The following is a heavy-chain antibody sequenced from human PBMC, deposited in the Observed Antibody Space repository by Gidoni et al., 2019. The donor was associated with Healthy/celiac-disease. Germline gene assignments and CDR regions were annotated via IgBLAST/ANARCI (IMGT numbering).Heavy chain of an antibody. D-gene: IGHD6-13*01. J-gene: IGHJ4*02. CDR3: TSSIAAADQRL. Sequence: EVQLVESGGGLVQPGGSLKLSCADSGFTFSGSAMHWVRQASGKGLEWVGRIRSKANSYATAYAASVKGRFTISRDDSKNTAYLQMNSLKTEDTAVYYCTSSIAAADQRLWGQGTLVTVSS. V-gene: IGHV3-73*02. CDR1: GFTFSGSA. CDR2: IRSKANSYAT.